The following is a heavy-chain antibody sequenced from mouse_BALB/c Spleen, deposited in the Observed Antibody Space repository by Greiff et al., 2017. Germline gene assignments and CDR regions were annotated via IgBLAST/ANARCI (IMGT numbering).Heavy chain of an antibody. Sequence: VQLQQSGAELVKPWDSVKLSCTASGIYIKDTYMHWVKQWPEQVLEWIGRIDPANGNTNYDPNFQGKATITADTSSTTAYRQLSILTSEDTAVYYCARFGLYAMEYWGQGTSVTVAS. J-gene: IGHJ4*01. CDR1: GIYIKDTY. V-gene: IGHV14-3*02. CDR3: ARFGLYAMEY. CDR2: IDPANGNT.